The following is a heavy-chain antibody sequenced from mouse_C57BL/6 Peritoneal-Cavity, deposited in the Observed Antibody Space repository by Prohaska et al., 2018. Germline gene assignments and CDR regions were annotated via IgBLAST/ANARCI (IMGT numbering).Heavy chain of an antibody. J-gene: IGHJ3*01. V-gene: IGHV3-6*01. D-gene: IGHD2-3*01. CDR3: ARGTIYDGYYHFAY. CDR2: IRYNGSN. CDR1: GYSITSGYY. Sequence: PSQSLSLTCSVTGYSITSGYYCNWIRQFPGNKLEWMGWIRYNGSNNYNPSLKNRISITRDTSKNQFFLKLNAVTTEDTATYYCARGTIYDGYYHFAYWGQGTLVTVSA.